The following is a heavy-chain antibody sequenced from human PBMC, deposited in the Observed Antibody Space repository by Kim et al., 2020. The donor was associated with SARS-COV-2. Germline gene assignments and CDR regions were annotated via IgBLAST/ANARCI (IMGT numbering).Heavy chain of an antibody. CDR2: IYTSGST. CDR3: ARVAVLNTFDYGDYVYAFDI. D-gene: IGHD4-17*01. J-gene: IGHJ3*02. V-gene: IGHV4-61*02. CDR1: GGSISSGSYY. Sequence: SETLSLTCTVSGGSISSGSYYWSWIRQPAGKGLEWIGRIYTSGSTNYNPSLKSRVTISVDTSKNQFSLKLSSVTAADTAVYYCARVAVLNTFDYGDYVYAFDIWGQGTMVTVSS.